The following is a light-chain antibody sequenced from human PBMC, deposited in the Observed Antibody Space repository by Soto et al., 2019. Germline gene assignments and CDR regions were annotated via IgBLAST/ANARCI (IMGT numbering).Light chain of an antibody. CDR1: QSVSGY. CDR2: ADS. CDR3: QQRYNWPIT. J-gene: IGKJ5*01. Sequence: EIVLTQSPATLCLSPGGTATLSCRASQSVSGYIGWYQQKPGQAPRLLIYADSNRATGIPARFSGCGSGTDFTLTISSLEPEDFSVYYCQQRYNWPITFGQGTRL. V-gene: IGKV3-11*01.